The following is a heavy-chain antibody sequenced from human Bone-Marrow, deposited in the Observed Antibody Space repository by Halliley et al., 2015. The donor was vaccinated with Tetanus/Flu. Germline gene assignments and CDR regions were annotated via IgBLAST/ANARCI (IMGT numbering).Heavy chain of an antibody. CDR3: ARGVRGAYGNSYFDS. CDR2: IHSSGNA. Sequence: GKIHSSGNAYYNPSLTSRVTISLDTSENQFSLRLRSVTVAETAVYYCARGVRGAYGNSYFDSWGQGILVTVSS. D-gene: IGHD4-17*01. J-gene: IGHJ4*02. V-gene: IGHV4-39*01.